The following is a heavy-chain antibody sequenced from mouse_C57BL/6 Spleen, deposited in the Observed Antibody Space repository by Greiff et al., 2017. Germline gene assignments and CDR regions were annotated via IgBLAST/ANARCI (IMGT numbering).Heavy chain of an antibody. V-gene: IGHV1-55*01. D-gene: IGHD1-1*01. Sequence: QVQLQQPGAELVKPGASVKMSCKASGYTFTSYWITWVKQRPGQGLEWIGDIYPGSGSTNYNEKFKSKATLTVDTSSSTAYMQLSSLTSEDSAVXYSARGGIITTVAFDYWGQGTTLTVSS. CDR2: IYPGSGST. CDR3: ARGGIITTVAFDY. J-gene: IGHJ2*01. CDR1: GYTFTSYW.